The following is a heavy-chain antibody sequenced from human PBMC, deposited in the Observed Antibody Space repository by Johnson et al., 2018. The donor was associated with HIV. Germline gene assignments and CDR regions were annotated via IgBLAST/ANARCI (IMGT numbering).Heavy chain of an antibody. J-gene: IGHJ3*02. Sequence: QVQLVESGGGVVQPGRSLRLSCAASGFTFSSYAMHWVRQAPGKGLEWVAVISYDGSNKYYADSVKGRFTISRDNSKNTLYLQMNSLRAEDTAVYYCARDGRTGTMILNAFDIWGQGTMVTVSS. CDR1: GFTFSSYA. CDR2: ISYDGSNK. D-gene: IGHD1-7*01. CDR3: ARDGRTGTMILNAFDI. V-gene: IGHV3-30-3*01.